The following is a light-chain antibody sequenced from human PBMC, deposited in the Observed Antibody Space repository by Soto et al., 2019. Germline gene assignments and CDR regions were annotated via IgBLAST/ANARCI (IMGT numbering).Light chain of an antibody. CDR2: AAS. J-gene: IGKJ2*01. CDR1: QSISRN. CDR3: QQYNNWPPRYT. V-gene: IGKV3-15*01. Sequence: EIVMTQSPATLSLSLGERATLSCRASQSISRNLAWYHQRLGQAPRLLIYAASTRATGIPARFSGSGSGTDFTLTISGLQSEDFGVYFCQQYNNWPPRYTFGQGTKLEIK.